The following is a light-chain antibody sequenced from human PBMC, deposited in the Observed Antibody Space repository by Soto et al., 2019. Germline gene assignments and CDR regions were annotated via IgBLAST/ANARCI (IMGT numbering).Light chain of an antibody. V-gene: IGKV3-20*01. J-gene: IGKJ1*01. CDR1: QSVSSSY. Sequence: EIVLTQSPGTLSLSPGERATLSCRASQSVSSSYLAWYQQKPGQAPRLLIYGASSRATGIPDRFSGSGSGTDFTLTISRLEPEDLAVYYCQQYGSKRWTFGHGTKVEIK. CDR2: GAS. CDR3: QQYGSKRWT.